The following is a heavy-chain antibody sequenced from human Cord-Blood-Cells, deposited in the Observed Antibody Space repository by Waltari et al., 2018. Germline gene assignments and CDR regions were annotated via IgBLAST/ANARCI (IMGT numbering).Heavy chain of an antibody. V-gene: IGHV5-51*01. J-gene: IGHJ4*02. D-gene: IGHD3-3*01. CDR3: AASYYDFWSGYYSDY. CDR1: GYSFTSYW. Sequence: GESLKISCKGSGYSFTSYWIDWVRQMPGKGLEWMGIIYPGDSDTRYSPSFQGQVTISADKSISTAYLQWSSLKASDTAMYYCAASYYDFWSGYYSDYWGQGTLVTVSS. CDR2: IYPGDSDT.